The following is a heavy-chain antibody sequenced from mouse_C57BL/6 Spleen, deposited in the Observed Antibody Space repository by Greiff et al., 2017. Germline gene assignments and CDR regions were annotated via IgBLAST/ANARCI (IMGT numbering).Heavy chain of an antibody. V-gene: IGHV1-81*01. Sequence: QVQLQQSGAELARPGASVKLSCKASGYTFTSYGISWVKQRPGQGLEWIGEIYPRSGNTYYNEKFKGKATLTADKSSSTAYMELRSLTSEDSAVYVCASNDYDGYAMDYWGQGTSVTVSS. D-gene: IGHD2-4*01. CDR2: IYPRSGNT. CDR1: GYTFTSYG. CDR3: ASNDYDGYAMDY. J-gene: IGHJ4*01.